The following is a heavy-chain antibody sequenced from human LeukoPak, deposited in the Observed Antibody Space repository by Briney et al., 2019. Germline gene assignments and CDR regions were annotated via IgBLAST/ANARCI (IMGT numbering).Heavy chain of an antibody. Sequence: GGPLRLSCAASGFTFSSYAMSWVRQAPGKGLEWVSAIWGSGGSTYYADSVKGRFTISRDNSKNTLYLQMNSLRAEDTAVYYCAKGDYYGSGSYIDYWGQGTLVTVSS. D-gene: IGHD3-10*01. J-gene: IGHJ4*02. CDR1: GFTFSSYA. CDR2: IWGSGGST. V-gene: IGHV3-23*01. CDR3: AKGDYYGSGSYIDY.